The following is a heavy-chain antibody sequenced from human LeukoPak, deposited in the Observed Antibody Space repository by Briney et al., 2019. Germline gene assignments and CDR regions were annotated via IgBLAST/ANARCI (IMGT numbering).Heavy chain of an antibody. Sequence: GGSLRLSCVVSRITFSNYAMSWVRQAPGKGLEWVSDISGSGVATYSADSVKGRFAISRDNSKNTLYLQMNSLRVEDTAVYFCAKGRGSYRPDSFDIWGQGTMVTVSS. J-gene: IGHJ3*02. CDR1: RITFSNYA. D-gene: IGHD3-16*02. CDR2: ISGSGVAT. V-gene: IGHV3-23*01. CDR3: AKGRGSYRPDSFDI.